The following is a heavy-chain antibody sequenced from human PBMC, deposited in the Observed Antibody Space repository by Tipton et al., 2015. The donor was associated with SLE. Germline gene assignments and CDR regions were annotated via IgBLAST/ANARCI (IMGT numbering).Heavy chain of an antibody. V-gene: IGHV1-18*01. Sequence: QVQLVQSGAEVKKPGASVTVSCQASGCTFTNYGVSWMRQAPGQGLEWVAWISAYNGNTDYAQKLRGRVTVTTDTSTNTAYLELRSLTSDDTALYYCAGDVPASGSHLLDSWGQGTLVTVSS. CDR2: ISAYNGNT. CDR3: AGDVPASGSHLLDS. D-gene: IGHD6-13*01. CDR1: GCTFTNYG. J-gene: IGHJ4*02.